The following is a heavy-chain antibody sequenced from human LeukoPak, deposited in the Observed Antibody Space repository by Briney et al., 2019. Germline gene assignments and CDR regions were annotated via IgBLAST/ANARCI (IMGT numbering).Heavy chain of an antibody. Sequence: GGSLRLSCAASGFTFSSYAMHWVRQAPGKGLEWVAVISYDGSNKYYADSVKGRFTISRDNSKNTLYLQMNSLRAEDTAVYYCARDNAYSQLWHAFDIWGQGTMVTVSS. V-gene: IGHV3-30-3*01. J-gene: IGHJ3*02. CDR1: GFTFSSYA. D-gene: IGHD5-18*01. CDR3: ARDNAYSQLWHAFDI. CDR2: ISYDGSNK.